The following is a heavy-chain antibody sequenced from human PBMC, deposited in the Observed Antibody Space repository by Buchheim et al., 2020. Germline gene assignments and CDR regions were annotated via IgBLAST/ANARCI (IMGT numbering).Heavy chain of an antibody. CDR2: MSYDGTNT. Sequence: QVQLVESGGGVVQPGTSVRLSCAASGFTFSNFGMHWVRQAPGKGLEWVAVMSYDGTNTYYSDSVKGRFFISRDNSKNTLYSQLNNLRSEDTAVYFCAKGDYIWGTSPTYYFDFWGQGTL. J-gene: IGHJ4*02. V-gene: IGHV3-30*18. CDR1: GFTFSNFG. CDR3: AKGDYIWGTSPTYYFDF. D-gene: IGHD3-16*01.